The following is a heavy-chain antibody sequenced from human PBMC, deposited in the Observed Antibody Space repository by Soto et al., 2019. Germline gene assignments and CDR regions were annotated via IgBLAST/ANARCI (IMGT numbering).Heavy chain of an antibody. CDR2: INPTGST. CDR3: ARGRDGGAAI. V-gene: IGHV4-34*01. Sequence: QVQLQQWGAGLLKPSETLSLTCAVYGGSFSGYYWSWIRQPPGKGLEWIGEINPTGSTSYTPSLKSRLAISVDTSKNYLSLKVTSATAADSAMYYCARGRDGGAAIWGQGPLVTVSS. CDR1: GGSFSGYY. J-gene: IGHJ4*02. D-gene: IGHD4-17*01.